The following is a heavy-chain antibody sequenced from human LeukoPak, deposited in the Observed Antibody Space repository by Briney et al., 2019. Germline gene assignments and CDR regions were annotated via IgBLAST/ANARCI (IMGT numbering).Heavy chain of an antibody. CDR3: ARGTRIAVAHWYFDL. D-gene: IGHD6-19*01. V-gene: IGHV4-34*01. CDR2: INHSGST. Sequence: SETLSLTCAVYGGSFSGYYWSWIRQPPGKGLEWMGEINHSGSTNYNPSLKSRVTISVDTSKNQFSLKLSSVTAADTAVYYCARGTRIAVAHWYFDLWGRGTLVTVSS. J-gene: IGHJ2*01. CDR1: GGSFSGYY.